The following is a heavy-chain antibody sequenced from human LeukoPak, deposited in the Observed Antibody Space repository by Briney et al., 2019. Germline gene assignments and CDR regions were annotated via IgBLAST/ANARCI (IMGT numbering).Heavy chain of an antibody. CDR1: GYTFTGYY. J-gene: IGHJ6*02. CDR3: ARRAVHYYYGMDV. CDR2: INPNSGGT. Sequence: ASVKVSCKASGYTFTGYYMHWVRQAPGQGLEWMGWINPNSGGTNYAQKFQGRVTMTRDTSISTAYMEVSRLKSDDTAVYYCARRAVHYYYGMDVWGQGSTVTVSS. D-gene: IGHD6-25*01. V-gene: IGHV1-2*02.